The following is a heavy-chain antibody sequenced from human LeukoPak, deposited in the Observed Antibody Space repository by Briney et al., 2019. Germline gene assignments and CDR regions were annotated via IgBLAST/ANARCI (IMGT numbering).Heavy chain of an antibody. CDR3: ASLDYGDSNWYFDL. J-gene: IGHJ2*01. D-gene: IGHD4-17*01. Sequence: GGSLRLSCAASGFTFSDYYMSWIRQAPGKGLEWVSYISSRGSTIYYADSVKGRFTISRDNAKNSLYLQMNSLRAEDTAVYYCASLDYGDSNWYFDLWGRGTLVTVSS. CDR1: GFTFSDYY. CDR2: ISSRGSTI. V-gene: IGHV3-11*01.